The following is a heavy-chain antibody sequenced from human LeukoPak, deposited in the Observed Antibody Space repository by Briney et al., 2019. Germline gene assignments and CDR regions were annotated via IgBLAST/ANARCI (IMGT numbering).Heavy chain of an antibody. CDR3: ARVFQYYFDY. Sequence: SETLSLTCAVYGGSFSGYYWSWIRQPPGKGLEWVGEINHSGSTNYNPSLKSRVTISVDTSKNQFSLKLSSVTAADTAVYYCARVFQYYFDYWGQGTLVTVSS. CDR1: GGSFSGYY. D-gene: IGHD1-14*01. CDR2: INHSGST. V-gene: IGHV4-34*01. J-gene: IGHJ4*02.